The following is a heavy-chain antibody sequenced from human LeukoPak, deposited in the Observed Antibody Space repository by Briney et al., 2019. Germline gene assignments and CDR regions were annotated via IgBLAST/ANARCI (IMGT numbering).Heavy chain of an antibody. Sequence: PGGSLRLPCAASGFAFNNYAMSWVRQAPGKGLERVSNFNDYDCQRHYADSVKGRFTISRDNSKNMMFLQMDSLRAEDTAVYYCAKTQWKVGATDYFDYWGQGSLVTVSS. V-gene: IGHV3-23*01. CDR2: FNDYDCQR. CDR3: AKTQWKVGATDYFDY. CDR1: GFAFNNYA. J-gene: IGHJ4*02. D-gene: IGHD1-26*01.